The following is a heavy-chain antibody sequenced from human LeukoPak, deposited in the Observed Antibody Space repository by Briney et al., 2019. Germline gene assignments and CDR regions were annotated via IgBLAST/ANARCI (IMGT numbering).Heavy chain of an antibody. D-gene: IGHD2-15*01. CDR1: GYTFITYG. J-gene: IGHJ4*02. CDR2: ISVYNGDT. CDR3: GRGTYCSGATCYSQYFDY. Sequence: ASVKVSCKASGYTFITYGISWVRQAPGQGLEWMGWISVYNGDTKYSEKFQGRVTMTTDTSTSTAYMELRSLRSDDTAVYYCGRGTYCSGATCYSQYFDYWGQGTLVTVSS. V-gene: IGHV1-18*01.